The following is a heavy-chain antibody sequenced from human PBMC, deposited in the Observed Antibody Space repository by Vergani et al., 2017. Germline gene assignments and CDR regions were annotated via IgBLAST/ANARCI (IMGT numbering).Heavy chain of an antibody. J-gene: IGHJ4*02. Sequence: QVQVVQSGAEVKKSGASVKVSCKTSGYTFSNYYMHWVRPAPGQGLEWMGIINPSGGHTNYAQKFQGRVTMTRDTSTTTVYMELSRLRSEDTAIYYCARGDYGILTGYRYWGQGTLVTVSA. D-gene: IGHD3-9*01. CDR1: GYTFSNYY. CDR3: ARGDYGILTGYRY. V-gene: IGHV1-46*03. CDR2: INPSGGHT.